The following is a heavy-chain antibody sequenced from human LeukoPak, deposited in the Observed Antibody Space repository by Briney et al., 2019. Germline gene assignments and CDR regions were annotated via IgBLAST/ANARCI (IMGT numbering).Heavy chain of an antibody. D-gene: IGHD6-13*01. CDR2: IKQDGSEK. CDR1: TLTLNNYW. Sequence: PGGSLRLSCTASTLTLNNYWMSWVRQAPGKGLEWVANIKQDGSEKNHVDSVKGRFTISRDNAKNSLYLQMNSLRAEDTAVYYCASRAGYTGSWSAFDYWGQGTLVTVSS. J-gene: IGHJ4*02. V-gene: IGHV3-7*05. CDR3: ASRAGYTGSWSAFDY.